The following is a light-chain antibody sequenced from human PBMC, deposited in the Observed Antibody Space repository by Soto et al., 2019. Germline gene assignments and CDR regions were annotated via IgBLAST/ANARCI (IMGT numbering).Light chain of an antibody. CDR1: QSVISY. CDR2: DAS. V-gene: IGKV3-11*01. J-gene: IGKJ2*01. Sequence: EIVLTQSPATLSLSPGERATLSCRASQSVISYLAWYQQKPGQAPRLLIYDASNRATGIPARFSGSGSGTDFTLTLSSLEPEDFAVYYCQQRSSWPPMYTCGQGPKLEIK. CDR3: QQRSSWPPMYT.